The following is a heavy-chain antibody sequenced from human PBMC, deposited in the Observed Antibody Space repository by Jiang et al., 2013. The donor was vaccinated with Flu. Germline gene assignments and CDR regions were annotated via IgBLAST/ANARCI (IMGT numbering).Heavy chain of an antibody. J-gene: IGHJ4*02. D-gene: IGHD3-16*01. CDR2: IIPKYDRR. Sequence: VQLVESGAEVEMPGSSVKVSCKASGGIFRSDSISWVRQAPGQGLEWMGGIIPKYDRRKYAQRFQGRVTITADRSTSTAYMELTSLTSEDTAVYYCAREKTFRYDFTAYHTGPIDYWGQGTLVTVSS. CDR1: GGIFRSDS. CDR3: AREKTFRYDFTAYHTGPIDY. V-gene: IGHV1-69*06.